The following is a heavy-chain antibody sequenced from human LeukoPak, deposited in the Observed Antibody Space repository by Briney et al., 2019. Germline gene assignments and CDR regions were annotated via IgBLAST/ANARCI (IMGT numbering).Heavy chain of an antibody. CDR1: GGSISSGGYY. D-gene: IGHD2-2*01. Sequence: SPSETLSLTCTVSGGSISSGGYYWSWIRQPPGKGLEWIGYIYHSGSTYYNPSLKSRVTISVDRSKNQFSLKLSSVTAADTAVYYCARDWRGLSCSSTSCGRDHWFDPWGQGTLVTVSS. CDR3: ARDWRGLSCSSTSCGRDHWFDP. CDR2: IYHSGST. J-gene: IGHJ5*02. V-gene: IGHV4-30-2*01.